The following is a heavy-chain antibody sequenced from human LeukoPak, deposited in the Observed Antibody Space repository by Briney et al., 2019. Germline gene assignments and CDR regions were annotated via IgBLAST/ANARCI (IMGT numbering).Heavy chain of an antibody. V-gene: IGHV3-9*01. D-gene: IGHD3-3*01. J-gene: IGHJ4*02. Sequence: QSGGSLRLSCAASGFTFDDYAMHWVRQAPGKGLEWVSGISWNSGSIGYADSVKGRFTISRDNAKNSLYLQMNSLRAEDTALYYCAKDGAPNYDFWSGYYYFDYWGQGTLVTVSS. CDR1: GFTFDDYA. CDR3: AKDGAPNYDFWSGYYYFDY. CDR2: ISWNSGSI.